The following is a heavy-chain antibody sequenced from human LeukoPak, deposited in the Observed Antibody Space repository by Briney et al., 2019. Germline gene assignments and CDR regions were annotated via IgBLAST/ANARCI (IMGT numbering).Heavy chain of an antibody. CDR2: FDPEDGET. CDR3: ATVLTRAVTQSVYFDY. CDR1: GYSLTELS. Sequence: ASVKVSCKVSGYSLTELSMHWVRQAPGKGLEWMGGFDPEDGETIYAQKFQGRVTMTEDTSTDTAYMELSSLRSEDTAVYYCATVLTRAVTQSVYFDYWGQGTLVTVSS. D-gene: IGHD4-17*01. V-gene: IGHV1-24*01. J-gene: IGHJ4*02.